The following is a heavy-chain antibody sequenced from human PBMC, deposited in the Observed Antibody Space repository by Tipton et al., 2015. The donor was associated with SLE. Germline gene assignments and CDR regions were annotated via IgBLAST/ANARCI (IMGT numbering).Heavy chain of an antibody. V-gene: IGHV3-23*01. J-gene: IGHJ3*01. CDR1: GFTFGSYA. Sequence: SLRLSCVASGFTFGSYAMHWVRQAPGKGLEWVSGISVGGITYYADSVQGRFTISRDNSKKTLYLQMNSLRAEDTAIYYCARDPNGDYVGAFDFWGQWTMVTVSS. CDR3: ARDPNGDYVGAFDF. CDR2: ISVGGIT. D-gene: IGHD4-17*01.